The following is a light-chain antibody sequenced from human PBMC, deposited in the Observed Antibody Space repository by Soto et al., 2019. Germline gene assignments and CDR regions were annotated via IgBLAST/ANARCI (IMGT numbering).Light chain of an antibody. Sequence: DIQMTQSPSTLSASVGDRVTITCRASQSISSWLAWYQHKPGKAPKLLIYKASSLESGVPSRFSGSGSGTEFTLTISSLQPDDFATYYCHQYKTYSRTFGRGTKVEVK. CDR3: HQYKTYSRT. CDR2: KAS. J-gene: IGKJ1*01. CDR1: QSISSW. V-gene: IGKV1-5*03.